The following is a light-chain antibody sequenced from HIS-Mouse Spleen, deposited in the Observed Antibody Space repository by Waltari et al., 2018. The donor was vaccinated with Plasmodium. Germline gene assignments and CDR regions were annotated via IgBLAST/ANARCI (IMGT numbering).Light chain of an antibody. CDR3: YSTDSSGNHRV. J-gene: IGLJ3*02. CDR1: GLNKKY. V-gene: IGLV3-10*01. CDR2: KGS. Sequence: SYELPQPSSVSVSPGQTARITCPGDGLNKKYARWFQQKPGPAPVLVIYKGSERPSGIPEGFSGSSSGTMATLTISGAQVEDEADYYCYSTDSSGNHRVFGGGTKLTVL.